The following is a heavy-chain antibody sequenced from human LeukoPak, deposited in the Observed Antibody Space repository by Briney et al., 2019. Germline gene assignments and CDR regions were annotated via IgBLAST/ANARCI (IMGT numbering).Heavy chain of an antibody. CDR3: AKGRRDILTGYYEGAPH. CDR2: ITGSGGST. D-gene: IGHD3-9*01. CDR1: GFTFSGYA. J-gene: IGHJ4*02. V-gene: IGHV3-23*01. Sequence: GESLRLSCAASGFTFSGYAMSWVRQAPGKGLEWVSAITGSGGSTYYGASVKGRFTISRDNSKNTLFLQMNSLRAEDTAVYYCAKGRRDILTGYYEGAPHWGQGTLVTVSS.